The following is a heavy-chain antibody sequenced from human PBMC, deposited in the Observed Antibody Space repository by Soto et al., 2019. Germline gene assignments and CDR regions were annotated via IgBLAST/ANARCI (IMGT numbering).Heavy chain of an antibody. Sequence: PSETLSLTCAVYGGSFSGYYWSWIRQPPGKGLEWIGEINHSGSTNYNPSLKSRVTISVDTSKNQFSLKLSSVTAADTAVYYCARGVSVTMVRGVIILRWFDPWGQGTLVTVSS. CDR3: ARGVSVTMVRGVIILRWFDP. V-gene: IGHV4-34*01. J-gene: IGHJ5*02. CDR2: INHSGST. D-gene: IGHD3-10*01. CDR1: GGSFSGYY.